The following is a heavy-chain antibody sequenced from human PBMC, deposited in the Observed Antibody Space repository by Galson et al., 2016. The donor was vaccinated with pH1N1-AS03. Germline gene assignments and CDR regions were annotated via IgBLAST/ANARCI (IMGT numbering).Heavy chain of an antibody. J-gene: IGHJ4*02. D-gene: IGHD1-1*01. Sequence: PALVKPTQTLTLTCTFSGISLTTSGVGVGWIRQPPGKALEWLALIHWDDDKRYSPSLRTRLTITKDTTKNKVVLTMTNMDPVDTATYFCVHRRRTIPVASVFDYWGQGALVTVSS. CDR2: IHWDDDK. CDR1: GISLTTSGVG. V-gene: IGHV2-5*02. CDR3: VHRRRTIPVASVFDY.